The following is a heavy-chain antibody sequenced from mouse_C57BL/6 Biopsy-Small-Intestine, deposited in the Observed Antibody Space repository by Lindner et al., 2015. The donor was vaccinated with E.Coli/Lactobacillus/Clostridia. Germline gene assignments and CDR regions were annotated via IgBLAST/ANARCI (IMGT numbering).Heavy chain of an antibody. D-gene: IGHD1-1*01. Sequence: VQLQESGAELARPGASVKLSCKASGYTFTSYGISWVKQRTGQGLEWIGEIYPRSGNTYYNEKFKGKATLTADKSSSTAYMELRSLTSEDSAIYYCARLGYGSIFDYWGQGTTLTVSS. CDR2: IYPRSGNT. CDR1: GYTFTSYG. V-gene: IGHV1-81*01. J-gene: IGHJ2*01. CDR3: ARLGYGSIFDY.